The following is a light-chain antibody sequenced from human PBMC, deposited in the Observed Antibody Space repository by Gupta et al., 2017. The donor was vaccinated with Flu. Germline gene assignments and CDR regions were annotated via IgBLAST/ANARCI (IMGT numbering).Light chain of an antibody. CDR2: GAS. Sequence: LGERATINCKSSQSVLYSTNNKNYLAWYQHKSGQPPRLLIYGASTRESGVPDRFSGSGSGTDFTLTISSLQAEDVAVYYCHQYTTTPWTFGQGTKVEIK. J-gene: IGKJ1*01. CDR3: HQYTTTPWT. V-gene: IGKV4-1*01. CDR1: QSVLYSTNNKNY.